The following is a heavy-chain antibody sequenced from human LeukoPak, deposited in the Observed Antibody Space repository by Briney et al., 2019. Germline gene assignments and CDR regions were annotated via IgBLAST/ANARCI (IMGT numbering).Heavy chain of an antibody. CDR3: ARAAVVTGGLDL. J-gene: IGHJ2*01. Sequence: PGGSLRLSCAASVFTFSSYTMHWVGQPRARGREGVAVISFDGNTKYYADSVRGRVPISRDNSRNTLFLEINSLRPEDTAVYFCARAAVVTGGLDLWGRGTLVTVSS. CDR1: VFTFSSYT. D-gene: IGHD2-21*02. CDR2: ISFDGNTK. V-gene: IGHV3-30*03.